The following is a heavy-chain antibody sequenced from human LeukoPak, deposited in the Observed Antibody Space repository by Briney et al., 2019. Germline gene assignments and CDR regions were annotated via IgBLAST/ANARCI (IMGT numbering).Heavy chain of an antibody. Sequence: GGSLRLSCAASGFTFSSYAMSWVRQAPGKGLEWVSAISGSGGSTYYADSVRGRFTISRDNSKNTLYLQMNSLRAEDTAVYYCARDPGDFWSGYLYYFDYWGQGTLVTVSS. CDR1: GFTFSSYA. V-gene: IGHV3-23*01. D-gene: IGHD3-3*01. CDR3: ARDPGDFWSGYLYYFDY. J-gene: IGHJ4*02. CDR2: ISGSGGST.